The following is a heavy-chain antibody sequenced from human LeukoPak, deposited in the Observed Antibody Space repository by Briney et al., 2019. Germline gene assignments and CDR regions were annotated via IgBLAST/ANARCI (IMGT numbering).Heavy chain of an antibody. Sequence: QAGGSLRLSCAASGFTFSSYSMNWVRQAPGKGLEWVSYISSSSSTIYYADSVKGRFTISRDNAKNSLYLQMNSLRAEDMALYYCAKAIMSVGDDFWGGVPGFDIWGQGTMVTVSS. CDR3: AKAIMSVGDDFWGGVPGFDI. CDR2: ISSSSSTI. CDR1: GFTFSSYS. J-gene: IGHJ3*02. V-gene: IGHV3-48*01. D-gene: IGHD3-3*01.